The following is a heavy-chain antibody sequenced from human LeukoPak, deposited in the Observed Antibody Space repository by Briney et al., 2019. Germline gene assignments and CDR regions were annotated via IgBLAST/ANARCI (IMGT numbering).Heavy chain of an antibody. D-gene: IGHD2-15*01. J-gene: IGHJ4*02. CDR1: CGSISYYY. CDR3: AREGCSGGVCYFDY. Sequence: SETLSLTCTVSCGSISYYYWTWIRQPAGKGLEWIGRIDASGNTKYTPSLRSRVTLSIDTSGQQFSLKLSSVTAADTAVYFCAREGCSGGVCYFDYWGRGTLVTVSS. V-gene: IGHV4-4*07. CDR2: IDASGNT.